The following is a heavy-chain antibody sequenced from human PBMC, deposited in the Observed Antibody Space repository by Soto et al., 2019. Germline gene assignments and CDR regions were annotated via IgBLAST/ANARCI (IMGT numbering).Heavy chain of an antibody. D-gene: IGHD5-12*01. CDR2: TNNDGSAT. J-gene: IGHJ3*02. CDR1: GFGFSSYW. V-gene: IGHV3-74*01. Sequence: PGGSLRLSCAASGFGFSSYWMHWVRQAPGKGLVWVSRTNNDGSATNYADSVRGRFTSFRDNAKNTLFLQMTSLGAEDTAVYYCAREMATISIGAFDIWGEGTMVTVSS. CDR3: AREMATISIGAFDI.